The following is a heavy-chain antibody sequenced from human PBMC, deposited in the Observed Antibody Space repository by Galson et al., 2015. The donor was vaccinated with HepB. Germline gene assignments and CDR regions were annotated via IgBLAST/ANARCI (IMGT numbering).Heavy chain of an antibody. CDR3: AKRGDECTGCIDY. J-gene: IGHJ4*02. Sequence: SLRLSCAAPGFTFSNYGMHWVRQAPGKGLEWVAFISYDGRNEYYADSVQGRFTISRDKSKNTLYLQMKSLTTEDTALYYCAKRGDECTGCIDYWGQGTLVTVSS. D-gene: IGHD6-19*01. CDR1: GFTFSNYG. CDR2: ISYDGRNE. V-gene: IGHV3-30*18.